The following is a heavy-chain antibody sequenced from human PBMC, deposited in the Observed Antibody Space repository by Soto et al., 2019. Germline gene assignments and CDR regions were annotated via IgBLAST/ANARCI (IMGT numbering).Heavy chain of an antibody. CDR3: ARTRPAISHGEWFDP. Sequence: SETLSLNCTVSGGAISSSGYNWGWIRQPPGKGLEWIGSIYYGGRTYYNPSLKSRVTISVDTSKNQFSLKLSSVTAADTAVYYCARTRPAISHGEWFDPCGKGTLGTVSS. D-gene: IGHD2-21*01. CDR1: GGAISSSGYN. J-gene: IGHJ5*02. V-gene: IGHV4-39*01. CDR2: IYYGGRT.